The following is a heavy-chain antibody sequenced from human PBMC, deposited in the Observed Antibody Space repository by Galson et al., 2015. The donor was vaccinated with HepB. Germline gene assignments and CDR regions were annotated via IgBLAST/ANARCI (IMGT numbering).Heavy chain of an antibody. CDR1: GFTFSSYA. CDR2: ISYDGSNK. V-gene: IGHV3-30-3*01. Sequence: SLRLSCAASGFTFSSYAMHWVRQAPGKGQEWVAVISYDGSNKYYADSVKGRFTISRDNSKNTLYLQMSSLRAEDTAVYYCARSLTVTTIAFDYWGQGTLVTVSS. CDR3: ARSLTVTTIAFDY. D-gene: IGHD4-17*01. J-gene: IGHJ4*02.